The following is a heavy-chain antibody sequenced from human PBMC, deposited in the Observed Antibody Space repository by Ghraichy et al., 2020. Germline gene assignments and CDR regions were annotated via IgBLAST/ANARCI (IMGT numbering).Heavy chain of an antibody. CDR1: GFSLSTSGVG. J-gene: IGHJ5*02. D-gene: IGHD5-18*01. CDR2: IYWDDDK. V-gene: IGHV2-5*02. Sequence: SGPTLVKPTQTLTLTCTFSGFSLSTSGVGVGWIRQPPGKALEWLALIYWDDDKRYSPSLKSRLTITKDTSKNQVVLTMTNMDPVDTATYYCAHRPERAIYSYGDENWFDPWGQGTLVTVSS. CDR3: AHRPERAIYSYGDENWFDP.